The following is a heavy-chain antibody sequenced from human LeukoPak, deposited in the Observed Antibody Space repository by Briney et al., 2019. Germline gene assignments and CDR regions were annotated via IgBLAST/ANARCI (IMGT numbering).Heavy chain of an antibody. D-gene: IGHD2-2*01. CDR3: ARGTRYCSSTSCYRPLDY. CDR2: TYYSGST. Sequence: SETLSLTSTVSGGSVSSGRYYWSWIRQPPGNGLEWIGHTYYSGSTNYNPSLRSRVTISVDTSKNQFSLKLSSVTAADTAVYYCARGTRYCSSTSCYRPLDYWGQGTLVTVSS. V-gene: IGHV4-61*01. CDR1: GGSVSSGRYY. J-gene: IGHJ4*02.